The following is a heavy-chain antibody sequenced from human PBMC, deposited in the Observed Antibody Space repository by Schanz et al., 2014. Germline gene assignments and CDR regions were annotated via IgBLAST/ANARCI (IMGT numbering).Heavy chain of an antibody. V-gene: IGHV1-46*01. CDR2: INSSGGGT. D-gene: IGHD3-10*01. CDR1: GYTFSFTSYN. CDR3: TSEAHNHDGLRSYSNV. Sequence: QVQVEQSGPEVKKPGASVTVSCQASGYTFSFTSYNVHWVRQAPGQGLEWMGSINSSGGGTGYAQKFQDRLTMTGDASTSTVYMELSRLRSEDTAVYFSTSEAHNHDGLRSYSNVWGHGTLVTVSS. J-gene: IGHJ4*03.